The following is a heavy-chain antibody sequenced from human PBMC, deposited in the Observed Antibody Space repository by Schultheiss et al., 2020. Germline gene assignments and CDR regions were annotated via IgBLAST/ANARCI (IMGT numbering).Heavy chain of an antibody. D-gene: IGHD1-26*01. V-gene: IGHV4-59*12. CDR3: ARGGIYLGVAVGAPLGY. J-gene: IGHJ4*02. CDR1: GGSISSYY. CDR2: IYYSGST. Sequence: SQTLSLTCTVSGGSISSYYWSWIRQHPGKGLEWIGYIYYSGSTNYNPSLKSRVTISVDTSKNQFSLKLSSVTAADTAVYYCARGGIYLGVAVGAPLGYWGQGTLVTVSS.